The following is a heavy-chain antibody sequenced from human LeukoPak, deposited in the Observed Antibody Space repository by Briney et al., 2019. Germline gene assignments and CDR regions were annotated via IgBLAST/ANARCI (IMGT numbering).Heavy chain of an antibody. Sequence: QAGGSLRLSCAASGFTFSSYAMNWVRQAPGKGLEWVSAISGSGGSTYYADSVKGRFTISRDNSKNTLYLQMNSLRAEDTAVYYCAKGTGYSSGRLSSWGQGNLVTVSS. J-gene: IGHJ5*02. D-gene: IGHD6-19*01. V-gene: IGHV3-23*01. CDR2: ISGSGGST. CDR3: AKGTGYSSGRLSS. CDR1: GFTFSSYA.